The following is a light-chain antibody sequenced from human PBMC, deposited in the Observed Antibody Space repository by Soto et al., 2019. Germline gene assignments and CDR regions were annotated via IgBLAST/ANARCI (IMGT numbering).Light chain of an antibody. CDR3: QKYNSAPWT. V-gene: IGKV1-27*01. CDR2: SAS. Sequence: DIQMTQSPSSLSASVGDRVTITCRASQGISNYLALYQQKPGKVPTLMIYSASTLQSGVPSRFSGSGSGTDFTLTISSLQPEDVATYYCQKYNSAPWTFGPGTKVEIK. CDR1: QGISNY. J-gene: IGKJ1*01.